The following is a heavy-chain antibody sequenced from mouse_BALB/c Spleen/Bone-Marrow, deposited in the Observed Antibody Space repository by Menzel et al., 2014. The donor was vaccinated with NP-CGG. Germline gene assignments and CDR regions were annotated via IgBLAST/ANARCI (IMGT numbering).Heavy chain of an antibody. V-gene: IGHV1-7*01. CDR3: ARIYYYGRDY. J-gene: IGHJ2*01. Sequence: VQLQESGAGLAKPGASVKMSCKASGYTFTNYWMHWVKQRPGQGLEWIGYINPSTGYTEYNQKFKDKATLTADKSSSTAYMQLSSLTSEDSAVYYCARIYYYGRDYWGQGTTLTVSS. D-gene: IGHD1-1*01. CDR2: INPSTGYT. CDR1: GYTFTNYW.